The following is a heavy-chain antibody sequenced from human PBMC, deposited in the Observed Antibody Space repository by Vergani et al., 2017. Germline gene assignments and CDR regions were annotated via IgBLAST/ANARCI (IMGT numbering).Heavy chain of an antibody. Sequence: QVQLVESGGGVVQPGRSLRLSCAASGFTFSSYGMHWVRQAPGKGLEWVAVISYDGSNKYYADSVKGRFTISRDNSKNTLYPQMNSLRAEDTAVHYCAKPSPYSSTYYYFDYWGQGTLVTVSS. J-gene: IGHJ4*02. CDR3: AKPSPYSSTYYYFDY. CDR1: GFTFSSYG. D-gene: IGHD6-13*01. V-gene: IGHV3-30*18. CDR2: ISYDGSNK.